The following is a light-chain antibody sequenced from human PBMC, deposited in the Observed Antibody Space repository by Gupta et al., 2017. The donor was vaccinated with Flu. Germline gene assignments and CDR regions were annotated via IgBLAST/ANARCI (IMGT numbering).Light chain of an antibody. CDR2: DVS. CDR3: SSYTSISTFYV. Sequence: QSALTQPASVSGSPGQSITISCTGTSSDVGRSDSVSWYQQHPVKAPKLLIYDVSNRPSGVSSRFSGSKSGNTASLTISGLQAEDETDYYCSSYTSISTFYVFGTGTKVTVL. V-gene: IGLV2-14*01. J-gene: IGLJ1*01. CDR1: SSDVGRSDS.